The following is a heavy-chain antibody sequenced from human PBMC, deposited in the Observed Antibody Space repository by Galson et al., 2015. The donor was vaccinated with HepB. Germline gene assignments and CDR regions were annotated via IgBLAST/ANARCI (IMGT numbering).Heavy chain of an antibody. CDR2: IYSSGDT. CDR1: GGSVSSDKSY. V-gene: IGHV4-39*07. J-gene: IGHJ6*02. CDR3: AKGRHGAGSYGMDF. D-gene: IGHD3-10*01. Sequence: ETLSLTCSVSGGSVSSDKSYWAWIRQPPGEGLEWLGTIYSSGDTYYISSLKSRIKISVDTSKNEFSLNLKSVRAVDTAVYYCAKGRHGAGSYGMDFWGQGTTVTVSS.